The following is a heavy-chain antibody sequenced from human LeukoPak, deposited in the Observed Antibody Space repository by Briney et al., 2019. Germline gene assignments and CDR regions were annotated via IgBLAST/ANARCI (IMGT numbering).Heavy chain of an antibody. J-gene: IGHJ4*02. V-gene: IGHV3-23*01. D-gene: IGHD2-2*01. CDR3: AKFNIVVVPAAAFEY. CDR2: ISSSGSIT. CDR1: GFTFSSYA. Sequence: GGSLRLSCAVSGFTFSSYAMSWVRQAPGKGLEWVSGISSSGSITYYADSVKGRFTISRDNSKNTLYLQMNSLRAEDTATYYCAKFNIVVVPAAAFEYWGQGTLVTVSS.